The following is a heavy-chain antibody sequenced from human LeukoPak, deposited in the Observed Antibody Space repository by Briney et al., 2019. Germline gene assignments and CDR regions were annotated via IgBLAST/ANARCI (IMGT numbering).Heavy chain of an antibody. CDR3: AKDISPYQLHAVYY. Sequence: GGSLRLSCAASGFTFDDYAMHWVRQAPGKGLEWVSGITWNSGTIAYADSVKGRFTISRPNAKNSLHLQMNSLRAEDTALYYCAKDISPYQLHAVYYWGQGTLVTVSS. D-gene: IGHD2-2*01. J-gene: IGHJ4*02. CDR1: GFTFDDYA. CDR2: ITWNSGTI. V-gene: IGHV3-9*01.